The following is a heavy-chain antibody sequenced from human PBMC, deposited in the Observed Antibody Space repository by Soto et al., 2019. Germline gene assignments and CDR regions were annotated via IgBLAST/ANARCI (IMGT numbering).Heavy chain of an antibody. Sequence: SETLSLTCAVSGGSISSGGYSWSWIRQPPGKGLEWIGYIYHSGSTYYNPSLKSRVTISVDRSKNQFSLKLSSVTAADTAVYYCARGGAGYCSGGSCYSEDWFDTWGQGTLVTVSS. CDR1: GGSISSGGYS. CDR2: IYHSGST. V-gene: IGHV4-30-2*01. J-gene: IGHJ5*02. D-gene: IGHD2-15*01. CDR3: ARGGAGYCSGGSCYSEDWFDT.